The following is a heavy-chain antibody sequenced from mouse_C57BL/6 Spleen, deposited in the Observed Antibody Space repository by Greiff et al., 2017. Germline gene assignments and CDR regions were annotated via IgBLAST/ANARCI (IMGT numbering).Heavy chain of an antibody. D-gene: IGHD2-4*01. CDR1: GFTFSSYG. CDR3: ARRYDYDAWFAY. J-gene: IGHJ3*01. V-gene: IGHV5-17*01. CDR2: ISSGSSSN. Sequence: EVHLVESGGGLVKPGGSLKLSCAASGFTFSSYGMHWVRQAPEKGLEWVAYISSGSSSNYYADTVKGRVTISRDNAENTLFLQITSLSSEDTAVYYCARRYDYDAWFAYWGQGTLVTVSA.